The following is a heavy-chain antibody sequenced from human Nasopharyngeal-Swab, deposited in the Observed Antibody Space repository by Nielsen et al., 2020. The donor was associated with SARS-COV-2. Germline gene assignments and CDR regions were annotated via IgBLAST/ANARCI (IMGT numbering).Heavy chain of an antibody. J-gene: IGHJ4*02. Sequence: GGSLRLSCAASGFTFSSYAMHWVRQAPGKGLEWVAVISYDGSNKYYADSVKGRFTISRDNSKNTLYLQMNSLRAEDTAVYYRAREKSIDEVRVTAMPYYFDYWGQGTLVTVSS. D-gene: IGHD2-21*02. CDR3: AREKSIDEVRVTAMPYYFDY. V-gene: IGHV3-30-3*01. CDR2: ISYDGSNK. CDR1: GFTFSSYA.